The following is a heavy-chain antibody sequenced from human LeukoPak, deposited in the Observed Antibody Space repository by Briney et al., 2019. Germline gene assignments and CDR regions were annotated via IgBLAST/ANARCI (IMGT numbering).Heavy chain of an antibody. D-gene: IGHD4-17*01. Sequence: SQTLSLTCTVSGVSISSGSYYWSWIRQPAGKGLEWIGRIYTSGSTNYNLSLKSRVTISVDTSKNQFSLKLSPVTAADTAVYYCARVDYGDHSNWFDPWGQGTLVTVSS. CDR3: ARVDYGDHSNWFDP. CDR2: IYTSGST. V-gene: IGHV4-61*02. CDR1: GVSISSGSYY. J-gene: IGHJ5*02.